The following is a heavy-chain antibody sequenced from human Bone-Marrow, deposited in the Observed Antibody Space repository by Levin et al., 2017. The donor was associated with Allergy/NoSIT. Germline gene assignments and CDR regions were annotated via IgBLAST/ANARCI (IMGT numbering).Heavy chain of an antibody. V-gene: IGHV1-18*01. J-gene: IGHJ4*02. D-gene: IGHD2-15*01. CDR2: ISVYNGNT. CDR1: GYTFSSYG. Sequence: ASVKVSCKASGYTFSSYGISWVRQAPGQGLEWMGWISVYNGNTHYAQKFQGRVTMTTDTSTSTAYMELRSLRSDDTAVYYCARGPYCSGGTCYSQNFDYWGQGTLVTVSS. CDR3: ARGPYCSGGTCYSQNFDY.